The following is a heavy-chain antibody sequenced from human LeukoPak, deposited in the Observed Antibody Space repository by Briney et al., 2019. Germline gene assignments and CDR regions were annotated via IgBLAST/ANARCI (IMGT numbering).Heavy chain of an antibody. V-gene: IGHV4-34*01. Sequence: PGGSLRLSCAASGFSFSDHYMDWIRQPPGKGLEWIGEINHSGSTNYNPSLKSRVTISVDTSKNQFSLKLSSVTAADTAVYYCAIAGYCSGGSCYYFDYWGQGTLVTVSS. D-gene: IGHD2-15*01. CDR3: AIAGYCSGGSCYYFDY. CDR2: INHSGST. CDR1: GFSFSDHY. J-gene: IGHJ4*02.